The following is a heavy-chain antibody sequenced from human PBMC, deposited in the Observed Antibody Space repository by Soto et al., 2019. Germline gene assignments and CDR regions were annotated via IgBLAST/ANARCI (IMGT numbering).Heavy chain of an antibody. CDR3: ARRRITNYYGSGSYYNN. V-gene: IGHV4-34*01. CDR2: INHSGST. J-gene: IGHJ1*01. Sequence: QVQLQQWGAGLLKPSETLSLTCAVYGGSFSGYYWSWIRQPPGKGLEWIGEINHSGSTNYNPSLTGRVTISVDTSKNQFSLKLSSVTAADTDVYYCARRRITNYYGSGSYYNNWGQGTLVTVSS. D-gene: IGHD3-10*01. CDR1: GGSFSGYY.